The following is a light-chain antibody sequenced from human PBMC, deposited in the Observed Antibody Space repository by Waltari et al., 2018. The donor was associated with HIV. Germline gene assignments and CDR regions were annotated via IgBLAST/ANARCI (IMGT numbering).Light chain of an antibody. CDR2: YYY. CDR3: AAWDDSLNGQGVV. CDR1: SSNIGNNP. V-gene: IGLV1-36*01. Sequence: QSVLTQPPSVSEAPRQRVTLSCSGSSSNIGNNPVNWYQQLPGTAHKILIYYYYLLPSGVSDRFSGSKSGTSASLAISGLQSEDEADYYCAAWDDSLNGQGVVFGGGTKLTVL. J-gene: IGLJ2*01.